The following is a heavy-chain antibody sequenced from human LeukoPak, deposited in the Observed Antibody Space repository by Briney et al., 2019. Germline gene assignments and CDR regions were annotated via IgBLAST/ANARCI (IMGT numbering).Heavy chain of an antibody. V-gene: IGHV3-48*02. CDR3: ARDSGGSSGWYYFAY. D-gene: IGHD6-13*01. J-gene: IGHJ4*02. Sequence: PGGSLRLSCAASEFSFSNFGMNWVRQAPGKGLEWVSYISSSSSSIYYADSVRGRFTISRDNAKNSLYLQMNSLRDDDTAVYYCARDSGGSSGWYYFAYWGQGTLVTVSS. CDR2: ISSSSSSI. CDR1: EFSFSNFG.